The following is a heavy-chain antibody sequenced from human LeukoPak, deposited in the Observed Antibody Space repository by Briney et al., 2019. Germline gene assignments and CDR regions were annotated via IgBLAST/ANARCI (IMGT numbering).Heavy chain of an antibody. J-gene: IGHJ4*02. Sequence: GASVKVSCKASGYTFTSYGISWVRQAPGQGLEWMGWISSYNGNRNYAQKFQGRVTMTTDTSTSTAYMELRSLRSDDTAVYYCARGVGGVVPAAPDYWGQGTLVTVSS. CDR2: ISSYNGNR. V-gene: IGHV1-18*01. CDR1: GYTFTSYG. D-gene: IGHD2-2*01. CDR3: ARGVGGVVPAAPDY.